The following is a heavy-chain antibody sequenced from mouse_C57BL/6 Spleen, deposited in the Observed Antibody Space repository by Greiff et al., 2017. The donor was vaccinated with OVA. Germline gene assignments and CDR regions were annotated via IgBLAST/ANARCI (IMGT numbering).Heavy chain of an antibody. J-gene: IGHJ2*01. CDR2: IDPSDSET. CDR1: GYTFTSYW. CDR3: ARRGYYDYDGIYFDY. V-gene: IGHV1-52*01. D-gene: IGHD2-4*01. Sequence: QVQLQQPGAELVRPGSSVKLSCKASGYTFTSYWMHWVKQRPIQGLEWIGNIDPSDSETHYNQKFKDKATLTVDKSSSTAYMQLSSLTSEDSAVYYCARRGYYDYDGIYFDYWGQGTTLTVSS.